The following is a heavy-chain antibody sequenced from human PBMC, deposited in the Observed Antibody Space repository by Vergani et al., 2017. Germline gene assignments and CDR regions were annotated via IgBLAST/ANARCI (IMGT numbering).Heavy chain of an antibody. V-gene: IGHV1-46*03. CDR1: GYTFSNYY. CDR2: INPSGGHT. Sequence: QVQVVQSGAEVKKSGASVKVSCKTSGYTFSNYYMPWVRQAPGQGLEWMGIINPSGGHTNYAQKFQGRVNMTRDTSTSTVYMELSSLRSEDKAIYYCARGYYGILTGYRYWGQGTLVTVSA. D-gene: IGHD3-9*01. CDR3: ARGYYGILTGYRY. J-gene: IGHJ4*02.